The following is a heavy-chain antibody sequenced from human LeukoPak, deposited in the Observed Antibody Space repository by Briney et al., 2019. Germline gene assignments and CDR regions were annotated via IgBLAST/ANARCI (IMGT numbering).Heavy chain of an antibody. D-gene: IGHD5-12*01. Sequence: SETLSLTCTVSGGSISSYYWSWIRQPPGKGLEWIGYIYYSGSTNYNPSLKGRVTISVDTSKNQFSLKLSSVTAADTAVYYCARVDGSGYDNRGYFDSWGQGILVTVSS. CDR2: IYYSGST. CDR3: ARVDGSGYDNRGYFDS. CDR1: GGSISSYY. V-gene: IGHV4-59*01. J-gene: IGHJ4*02.